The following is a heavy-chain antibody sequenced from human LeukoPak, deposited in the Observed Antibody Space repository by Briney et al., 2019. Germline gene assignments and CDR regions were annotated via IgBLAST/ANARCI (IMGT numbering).Heavy chain of an antibody. Sequence: SETLSLTCTVSGGSISGYYWSWIRQPPGKGLEWIGYINYSGTTNYNPSLKSRGTISVDTSKNQFSLKLSSVTAADTAVYYCARMTSGYYFDYWGQGTLVTVSS. D-gene: IGHD4-11*01. CDR2: INYSGTT. J-gene: IGHJ4*02. V-gene: IGHV4-59*01. CDR3: ARMTSGYYFDY. CDR1: GGSISGYY.